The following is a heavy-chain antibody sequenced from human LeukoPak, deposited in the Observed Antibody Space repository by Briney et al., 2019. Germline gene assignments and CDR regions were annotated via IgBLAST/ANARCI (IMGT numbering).Heavy chain of an antibody. V-gene: IGHV4-39*01. J-gene: IGHJ4*02. Sequence: PGGSLRLSCAASGFAVSSNYMGWVRQPPGKGLEWIGSIYYSGSTYYNPSLKSRVTISVDTSKNQFSLKLSSVTAADTAVYYCARRSGSSWSYWGQGTLVTVSS. CDR3: ARRSGSSWSY. D-gene: IGHD6-13*01. CDR1: GFAVSSNY. CDR2: IYYSGST.